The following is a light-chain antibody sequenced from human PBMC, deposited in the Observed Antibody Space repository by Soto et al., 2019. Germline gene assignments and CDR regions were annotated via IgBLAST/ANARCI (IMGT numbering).Light chain of an antibody. CDR3: QQLRT. CDR1: QSISSW. CDR2: DAS. J-gene: IGKJ1*01. Sequence: IQMTQSPSTLSASVGDRVTITCRASQSISSWLAWYQQKPGKAPKLLIYDASSLESGVPSRFSGSGSGTEFTLTISSLQPDDFATYYCQQLRTFGQGTKV. V-gene: IGKV1-5*01.